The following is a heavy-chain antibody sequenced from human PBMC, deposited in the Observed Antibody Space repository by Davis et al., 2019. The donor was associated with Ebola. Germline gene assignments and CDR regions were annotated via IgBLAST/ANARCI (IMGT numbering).Heavy chain of an antibody. D-gene: IGHD5-12*01. CDR2: IRYDGSNK. J-gene: IGHJ4*02. Sequence: GESLKISCAASGFTFRSYGMHWVRQAPGKGLEWVAFIRYDGSNKYYADSVKGRFTISRDNSKNTLYLQMNSLRAEDTAVYYCAKDKVPTASFDYWGQGTLVTVSS. CDR3: AKDKVPTASFDY. CDR1: GFTFRSYG. V-gene: IGHV3-30*02.